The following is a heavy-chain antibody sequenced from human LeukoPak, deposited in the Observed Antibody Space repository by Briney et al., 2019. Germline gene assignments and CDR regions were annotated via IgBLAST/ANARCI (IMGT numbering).Heavy chain of an antibody. CDR3: ARDARGDGFDV. CDR2: IRQDGSEK. V-gene: IGHV3-7*04. J-gene: IGHJ3*01. CDR1: GFTFSSFW. Sequence: PGGSLRLSCAAAGFTFSSFWMTWVRQAPGKGLEGVANIRQDGSEKYYVDSVKGRFTISRDNAKNSLYLQMNSLRAEDTAVYYCARDARGDGFDVWGQGTMVTVSS. D-gene: IGHD3-10*01.